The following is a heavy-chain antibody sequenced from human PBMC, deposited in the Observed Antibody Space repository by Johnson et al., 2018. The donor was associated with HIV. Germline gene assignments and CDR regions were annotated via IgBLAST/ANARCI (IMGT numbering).Heavy chain of an antibody. CDR2: IRYDGSYK. Sequence: QVHLVESGGGVVQPGGSLRLSCAASGFTFNNYDMHWVRQAPGKGLEWVAFIRYDGSYKYYADSVKGRFTISRDNSKNTLYLQMNSLRAEDTAVYYCAKDHPVVAERTGAFDIWGQGTMVTVSS. V-gene: IGHV3-30*02. D-gene: IGHD2-15*01. J-gene: IGHJ3*02. CDR3: AKDHPVVAERTGAFDI. CDR1: GFTFNNYD.